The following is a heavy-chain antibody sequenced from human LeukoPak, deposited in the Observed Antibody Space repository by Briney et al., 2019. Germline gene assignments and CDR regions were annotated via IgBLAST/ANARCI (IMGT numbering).Heavy chain of an antibody. Sequence: PGGSLRPSCTASGFTFGDYAMSWVRQAPGKGLEWVGFIRSKAYGGTTEYAASVKGRFTISRDDSKSIAYLQMNSLKTEDTAVYYCTTGADYYDSSGYYYYFGYWGQGTLVTVSS. CDR3: TTGADYYDSSGYYYYFGY. J-gene: IGHJ4*02. CDR2: IRSKAYGGTT. D-gene: IGHD3-22*01. V-gene: IGHV3-49*04. CDR1: GFTFGDYA.